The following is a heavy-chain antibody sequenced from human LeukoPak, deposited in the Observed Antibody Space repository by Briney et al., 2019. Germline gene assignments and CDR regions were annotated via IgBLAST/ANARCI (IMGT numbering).Heavy chain of an antibody. Sequence: PGGSLRLSCAASGFTFSAYEMNWVRQAPGKGLEWVSYIGSSGITRYYADSVKGRFTISGDNAKNSLSLQMNSLRVEDTAVYYCARSYGDYTPIDYWGQGTLVTVSS. D-gene: IGHD4-17*01. V-gene: IGHV3-48*03. CDR3: ARSYGDYTPIDY. CDR2: IGSSGITR. CDR1: GFTFSAYE. J-gene: IGHJ4*02.